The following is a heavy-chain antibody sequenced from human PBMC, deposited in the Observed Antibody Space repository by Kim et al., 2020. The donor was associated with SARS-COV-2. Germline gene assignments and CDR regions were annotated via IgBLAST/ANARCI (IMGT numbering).Heavy chain of an antibody. CDR2: ISSSGST. CDR1: GGSISSYY. J-gene: IGHJ4*02. V-gene: IGHV4-4*07. D-gene: IGHD3-22*01. Sequence: SETLSLTCTVSGGSISSYYWSWIRQPAGKGLECIGRISSSGSTNYNPSLKSRVTMSVDTSKNQFSLNLTSVTAADTAIYYCARGDSNSQPLDYWGQGTLSTVSS. CDR3: ARGDSNSQPLDY.